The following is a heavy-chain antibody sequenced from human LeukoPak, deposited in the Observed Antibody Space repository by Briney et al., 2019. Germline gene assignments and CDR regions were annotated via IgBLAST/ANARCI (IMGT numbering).Heavy chain of an antibody. D-gene: IGHD7-27*01. CDR2: VDTISSTM. J-gene: IGHJ3*01. V-gene: IGHV3-48*02. CDR3: ERCDSSWGPNNLDL. Sequence: SGGSLRLSCTASAFTFRDYSMNWVRQAPGKGREGISYVDTISSTMYYAGSVMGRFTISRDSARESPNLQMKALRDEETAVVYFERCDSSWGPNNLDLWGQGTMVTVSS. CDR1: AFTFRDYS.